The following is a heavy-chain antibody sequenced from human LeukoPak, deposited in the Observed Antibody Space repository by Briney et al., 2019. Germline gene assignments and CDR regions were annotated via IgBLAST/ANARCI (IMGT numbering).Heavy chain of an antibody. CDR3: ARDLGYCTNGVCHTRFDY. CDR1: GFTVSSNY. CDR2: IYSGGST. V-gene: IGHV3-53*01. Sequence: GGSLRLSCAASGFTVSSNYMSWVRQAPGKGLEWVSVIYSGGSTYYADSVRGRFTISRDNSKNTLYLQMNSLRAEDTAVYYCARDLGYCTNGVCHTRFDYWGQGTLVAVSS. J-gene: IGHJ4*02. D-gene: IGHD2-8*01.